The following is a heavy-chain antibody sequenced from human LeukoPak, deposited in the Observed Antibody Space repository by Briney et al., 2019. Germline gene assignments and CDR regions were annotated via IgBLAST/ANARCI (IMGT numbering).Heavy chain of an antibody. CDR2: ISNDGSKT. V-gene: IGHV3-33*06. CDR3: AKDSRGANFGDFDY. J-gene: IGHJ4*02. Sequence: GRSLRLSCAASGFTFSLYGMHWVRQAPGKGLEWVALISNDGSKTYYADSVKGRFTISRDNSKNTVYLQVSSLRADDTAVYYCAKDSRGANFGDFDYWGQGTLVTVPS. CDR1: GFTFSLYG. D-gene: IGHD3-10*01.